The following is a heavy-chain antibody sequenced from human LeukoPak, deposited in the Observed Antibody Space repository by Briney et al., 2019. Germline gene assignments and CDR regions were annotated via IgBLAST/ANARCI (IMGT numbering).Heavy chain of an antibody. Sequence: GASVKVSCKASGYTFTSYAMHWVRQAPGQRLAWMGWTNAGSGNTKYSQKFQGRVTITRDTSASTAYMELCSLRSEDTAVYYCARRSLDTAMVSDAFDIWGQGTMVTVSS. CDR3: ARRSLDTAMVSDAFDI. V-gene: IGHV1-3*01. J-gene: IGHJ3*02. D-gene: IGHD5-18*01. CDR2: TNAGSGNT. CDR1: GYTFTSYA.